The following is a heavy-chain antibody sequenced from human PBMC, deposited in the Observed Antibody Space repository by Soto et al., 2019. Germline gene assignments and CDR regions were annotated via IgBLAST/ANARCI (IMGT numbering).Heavy chain of an antibody. Sequence: QVQLVQSGAEVKKPGSSVKVSCKASGGTFSTSAISWVRQAPGQGVEWVGGIMPVFATPDYAQKFQGRVTISADESTTTAYLELTSLRTDDTAVYYCARDKDRQQLGGNYYYILDVWGQGTAIIVSS. CDR1: GGTFSTSA. CDR3: ARDKDRQQLGGNYYYILDV. V-gene: IGHV1-69*12. CDR2: IMPVFATP. D-gene: IGHD1-1*01. J-gene: IGHJ6*02.